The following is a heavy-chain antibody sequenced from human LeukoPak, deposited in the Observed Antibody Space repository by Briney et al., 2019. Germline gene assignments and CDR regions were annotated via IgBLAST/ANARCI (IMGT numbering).Heavy chain of an antibody. CDR2: IYYSGST. V-gene: IGHV4-39*07. J-gene: IGHJ3*02. CDR3: ARAEQQLKGAIAFDI. D-gene: IGHD6-13*01. Sequence: SETLSLTCTVSGGSTSSSSYYWGWIRQPPGKGLEWIGSIYYSGSTYYNPSLKSRVTISVDTSKNQFSLKLSSVTAADTAVYYCARAEQQLKGAIAFDIWGQGTMVTVSS. CDR1: GGSTSSSSYY.